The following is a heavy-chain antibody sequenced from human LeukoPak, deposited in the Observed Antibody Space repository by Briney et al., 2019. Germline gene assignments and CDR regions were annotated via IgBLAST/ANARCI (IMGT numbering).Heavy chain of an antibody. CDR1: GFTFSSYS. Sequence: GGSLRLSCAASGFTFSSYSMNRVRQAPGKGLEWVSSISSSSSYIYYADSVKGRFTISRDNAKNSLYLQMNSLRAEDTAVYYCARNSGSAPFDYWGQGTLVTVSS. J-gene: IGHJ4*02. D-gene: IGHD1-26*01. CDR3: ARNSGSAPFDY. CDR2: ISSSSSYI. V-gene: IGHV3-21*01.